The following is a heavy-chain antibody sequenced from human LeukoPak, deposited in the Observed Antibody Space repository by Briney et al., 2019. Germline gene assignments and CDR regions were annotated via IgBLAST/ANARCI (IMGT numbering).Heavy chain of an antibody. Sequence: ASVKVSCKASAYSFTDFYLHWVRQAPGQGLEYMGWINPNSGATNYAQKFQGRVTMTRDTSITTAYMELSRLRSDDTAVNYCARGGSALGYWGQGTLVTVSS. V-gene: IGHV1-2*02. CDR2: INPNSGAT. CDR3: ARGGSALGY. CDR1: AYSFTDFY. D-gene: IGHD3-10*01. J-gene: IGHJ4*02.